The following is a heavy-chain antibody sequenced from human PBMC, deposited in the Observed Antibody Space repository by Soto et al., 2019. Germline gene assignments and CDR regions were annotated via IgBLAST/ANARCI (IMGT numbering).Heavy chain of an antibody. D-gene: IGHD6-19*01. V-gene: IGHV3-9*01. CDR3: ASIAVAGTNFDY. J-gene: IGHJ4*02. CDR2: ISWNSGSI. CDR1: GFTFDDYA. Sequence: EVQLVESGGGLVQPGRSLRLSCAASGFTFDDYAMHWVRQAPGKGLEWVSGISWNSGSIGYADSVKGRFTISRDNAKNSLYMQMNSLRAEDTALYYCASIAVAGTNFDYWGQGTRVTVS.